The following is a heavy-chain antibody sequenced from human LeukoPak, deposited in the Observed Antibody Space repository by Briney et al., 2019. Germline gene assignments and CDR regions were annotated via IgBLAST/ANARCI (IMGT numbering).Heavy chain of an antibody. CDR1: GGSICSHY. CDR3: GRDALVGYFSYYYMDV. D-gene: IGHD2-15*01. V-gene: IGHV4-59*11. J-gene: IGHJ6*03. Sequence: SETLSLTCTVSGGSICSHYWTWIRQSPVKGLEWIGDISNSGSTSYNLSLKSRVTISIDTSKNQFSLKLSSVTAADTAVYYCGRDALVGYFSYYYMDVWGKGTTVTVSS. CDR2: ISNSGST.